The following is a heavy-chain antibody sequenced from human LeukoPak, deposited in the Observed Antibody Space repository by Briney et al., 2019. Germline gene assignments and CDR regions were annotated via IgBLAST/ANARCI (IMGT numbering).Heavy chain of an antibody. CDR1: GFTFSSYG. D-gene: IGHD6-25*01. CDR2: ISYDGSNK. V-gene: IGHV3-30*03. Sequence: GRSLRLSCAASGFTFSSYGMHWVRQAPGKGLEWVAVISYDGSNKYYADSVKGRFTISRDNSKNTLYLQMNSLRAEDTAVYYCACAGSALTFPWGQGTLVTVSS. J-gene: IGHJ5*02. CDR3: ACAGSALTFP.